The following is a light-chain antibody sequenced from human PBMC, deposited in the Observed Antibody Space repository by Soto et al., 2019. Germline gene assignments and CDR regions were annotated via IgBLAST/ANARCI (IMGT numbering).Light chain of an antibody. CDR2: KAS. CDR1: QSVSGW. Sequence: DIQMTQSPSTLSASVGDTVTVTCRASQSVSGWLAWYQQKPGKAPKLLIYKASTLKSGVPSRFSGRGSGTEFTLTISSLQPDDFATYYCQHYNSYSEAFGQGTKVDI. J-gene: IGKJ1*01. CDR3: QHYNSYSEA. V-gene: IGKV1-5*03.